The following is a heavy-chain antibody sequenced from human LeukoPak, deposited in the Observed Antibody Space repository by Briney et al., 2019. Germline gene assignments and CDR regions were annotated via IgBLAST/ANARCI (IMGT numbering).Heavy chain of an antibody. CDR3: ARGNCSGTSCHTSY. CDR2: IYSGGST. Sequence: SGGSLRLSCAASGFTVSSNYMSWVRQAPGKGLDWASVIYSGGSTYYADSVKGRLTISRDNSKNTLYLQMNSLRVEDTAVYYCARGNCSGTSCHTSYWGQGTLVTV. J-gene: IGHJ4*02. V-gene: IGHV3-66*01. CDR1: GFTVSSNY. D-gene: IGHD2-15*01.